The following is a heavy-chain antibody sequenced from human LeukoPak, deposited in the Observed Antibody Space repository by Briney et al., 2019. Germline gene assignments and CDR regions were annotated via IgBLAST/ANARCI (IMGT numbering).Heavy chain of an antibody. CDR3: AKYLRAARRIFDY. CDR1: GFTFSSYW. Sequence: GGSLRLSCAASGFTFSSYWMHWVRQVPGKGLVWVSRINGDGSTTNYADAVKGRFTISRDNSRNTLYLQMNSLRAEDTAIYYCAKYLRAARRIFDYWGQGTLVTVSS. J-gene: IGHJ4*02. V-gene: IGHV3-74*01. D-gene: IGHD2-2*01. CDR2: INGDGSTT.